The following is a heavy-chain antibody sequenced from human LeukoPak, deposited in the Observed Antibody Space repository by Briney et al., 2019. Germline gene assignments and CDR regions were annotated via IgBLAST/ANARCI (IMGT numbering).Heavy chain of an antibody. CDR3: AKYAHGSGTSFDP. D-gene: IGHD3-10*01. CDR1: GFSFSDYW. V-gene: IGHV3-7*01. J-gene: IGHJ5*02. Sequence: GGSLRLSCAASGFSFSDYWMSWVRQAPGKGLEWVANIKKDGSEKHYVDSVKGRFTISRDNAKNSVYLQMGSLRAEDTAVYHCAKYAHGSGTSFDPWGQGTLVTVSS. CDR2: IKKDGSEK.